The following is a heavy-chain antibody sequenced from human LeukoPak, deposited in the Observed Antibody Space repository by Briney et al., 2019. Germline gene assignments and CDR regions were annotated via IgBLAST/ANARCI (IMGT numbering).Heavy chain of an antibody. J-gene: IGHJ4*02. CDR2: IKQDGSEK. D-gene: IGHD2-15*01. V-gene: IGHV3-7*01. Sequence: GGSLRLSCAASGFTFSSYAMSWVRQAPGKGLEWVANIKQDGSEKYYVDSVRGRFTISRDNAQNSLYLQMNSLRPEDTAVYFCARHEGGSGGSCLDYWGQGAPVTVSS. CDR3: ARHEGGSGGSCLDY. CDR1: GFTFSSYA.